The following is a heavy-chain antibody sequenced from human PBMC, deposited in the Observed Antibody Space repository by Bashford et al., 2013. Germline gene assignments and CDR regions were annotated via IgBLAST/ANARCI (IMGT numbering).Heavy chain of an antibody. J-gene: IGHJ3*02. CDR2: INGDGSNT. CDR3: ARESDVVSMVYAFDI. Sequence: VGSLRLSCVASGFTFRSYWMHWVRQAPGKGLVWVSRINGDGSNTNYADSVKGRFTISRDNAKNTLYLQVNSLRTEDTAVYFCARESDVVSMVYAFDIWGQGAMVTVSS. CDR1: GFTFRSYW. D-gene: IGHD2-8*01. V-gene: IGHV3-74*01.